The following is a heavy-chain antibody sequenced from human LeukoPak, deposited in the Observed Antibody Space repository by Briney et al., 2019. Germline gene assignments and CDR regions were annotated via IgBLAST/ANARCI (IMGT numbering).Heavy chain of an antibody. CDR1: GFTLSSYS. Sequence: GGSLRLSCAASGFTLSSYSMNWVRQAPGKGLEWVSYISSSSSTIYYADSVKGRFTISRDNAKNSLYLQMNSLRAEDTAVYYCARKGKYCSSTSCYYFDYWGQGTLVTVSS. J-gene: IGHJ4*02. D-gene: IGHD2-2*01. CDR2: ISSSSSTI. CDR3: ARKGKYCSSTSCYYFDY. V-gene: IGHV3-48*01.